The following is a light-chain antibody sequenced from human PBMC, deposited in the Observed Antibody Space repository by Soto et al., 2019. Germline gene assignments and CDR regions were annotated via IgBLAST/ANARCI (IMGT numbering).Light chain of an antibody. CDR2: GVS. J-gene: IGKJ2*01. Sequence: EIVLTQSPGTLSLSPGERATLSCRAGQSVSSSYLAWYQQKPGQAPRLLISGVSSRATGIPDRFSGSGSGTDFTLTITRLEPEDFAVYYCQQYGSSPRTFGQGTKLEIK. V-gene: IGKV3-20*01. CDR3: QQYGSSPRT. CDR1: QSVSSSY.